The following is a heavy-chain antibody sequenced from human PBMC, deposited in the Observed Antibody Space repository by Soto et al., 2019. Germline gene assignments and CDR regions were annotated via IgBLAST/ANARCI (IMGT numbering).Heavy chain of an antibody. Sequence: ASGKVSCKVSGYTLNELAMYWVRQAPGKGLEWMGGFDPEDGETIYAQKFQGRVTMTEDTSTDTAYMELSSLRSEDTAVYYCATLVYGSGLRNWFDPWGQGTLVTAPQ. D-gene: IGHD3-10*01. J-gene: IGHJ5*02. V-gene: IGHV1-24*01. CDR1: GYTLNELA. CDR3: ATLVYGSGLRNWFDP. CDR2: FDPEDGET.